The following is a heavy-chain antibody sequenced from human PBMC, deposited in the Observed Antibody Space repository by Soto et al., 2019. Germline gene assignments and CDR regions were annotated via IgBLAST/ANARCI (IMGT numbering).Heavy chain of an antibody. D-gene: IGHD6-19*01. J-gene: IGHJ6*02. CDR3: ARGRTAVAGTLDV. V-gene: IGHV1-46*01. CDR2: INPSGGST. Sequence: GASVKVSCKASGYTFTSYYMHWVRQAPGQGLEWMGIINPSGGSTSYAQKFQGRVTMTRDTSTSTVYMELSRLRSDDTAVYYCARGRTAVAGTLDVWGQGTTVTVSS. CDR1: GYTFTSYY.